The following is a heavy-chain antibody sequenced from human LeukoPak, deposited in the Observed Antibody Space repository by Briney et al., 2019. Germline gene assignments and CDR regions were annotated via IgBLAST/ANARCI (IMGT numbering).Heavy chain of an antibody. CDR3: ARLVGLPNWFDP. Sequence: PSGTLSLTCAVSGGSISSTNWWSWVRQPPGKGLEWIGEIYHSGSTNYNPPLKSRVTISVDTSKNQFSLKLSSVTAADTAVYYCARLVGLPNWFDPWGQGTLVTVSS. D-gene: IGHD1-26*01. CDR1: GGSISSTNW. CDR2: IYHSGST. J-gene: IGHJ5*02. V-gene: IGHV4-4*02.